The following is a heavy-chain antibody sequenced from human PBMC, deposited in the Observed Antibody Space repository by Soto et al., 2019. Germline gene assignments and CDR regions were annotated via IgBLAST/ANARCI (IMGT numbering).Heavy chain of an antibody. D-gene: IGHD6-13*01. Sequence: ASVKVSCETSGYYFTAYDINWVLQASGQGLEWMGWMNPINGATGSARRFQGRVSMTRNTATGTAYLELTSLRSDDTGVYYCGRGPSPRAPAGGTPYYYAMDVWGQGTTVTVSS. J-gene: IGHJ6*02. V-gene: IGHV1-8*02. CDR3: GRGPSPRAPAGGTPYYYAMDV. CDR2: MNPINGAT. CDR1: GYYFTAYD.